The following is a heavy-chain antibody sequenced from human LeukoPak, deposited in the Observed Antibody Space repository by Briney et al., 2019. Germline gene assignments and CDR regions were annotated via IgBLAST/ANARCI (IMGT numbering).Heavy chain of an antibody. Sequence: SETLSLTCTVSGGSISSSSYYWGWIRQPPGKGLEWIGSIYYSGSTYYNPSLKSRVTISVDTSKNQFSLKLSSVTAADTAVYYCARQWGVVRGVYDYWGQGTLVTVSS. CDR2: IYYSGST. CDR3: ARQWGVVRGVYDY. J-gene: IGHJ4*02. D-gene: IGHD3-10*01. V-gene: IGHV4-39*01. CDR1: GGSISSSSYY.